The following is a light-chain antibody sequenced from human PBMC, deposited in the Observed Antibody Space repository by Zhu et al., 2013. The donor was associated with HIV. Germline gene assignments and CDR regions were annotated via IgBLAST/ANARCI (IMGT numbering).Light chain of an antibody. CDR1: QRLVHSDGNIY. J-gene: IGKJ4*01. CDR2: KVS. V-gene: IGKV2-30*02. CDR3: MQSSHWPVT. Sequence: DVVLAQSPLSLPVTLGQPASISCKSSQRLVHSDGNIYLHWFQQRPGQSPRRLIYKVSKRDSGVPDRFSASGSGTDFTLKISRVEAEDIGVYYCMQSSHWPVTFGGGTKVEIK.